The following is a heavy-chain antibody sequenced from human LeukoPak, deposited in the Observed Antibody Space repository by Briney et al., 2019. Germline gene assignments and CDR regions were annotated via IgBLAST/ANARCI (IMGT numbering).Heavy chain of an antibody. CDR3: ATSDPHIVVVTAIKGFGWYFDL. V-gene: IGHV1-24*01. J-gene: IGHJ2*01. CDR1: GYTLTELS. CDR2: FDPEDGET. Sequence: ASVKVSCKVSGYTLTELSMHWVRQAPGKGLEWMGGFDPEDGETIYAQKFQGRVTMTEDTSTDTAYMELSSLRSEDTAVYYCATSDPHIVVVTAIKGFGWYFDLWGRGTLVTVSS. D-gene: IGHD2-21*02.